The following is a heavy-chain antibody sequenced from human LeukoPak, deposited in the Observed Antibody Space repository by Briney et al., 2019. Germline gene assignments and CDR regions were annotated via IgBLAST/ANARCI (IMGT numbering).Heavy chain of an antibody. CDR2: IIPIFGTA. Sequence: AASVKVSCKASGGTFSSYAISWVRQAPGQGLEWMGGIIPIFGTANYAQKFQGRVTITADESTSTAYVELSSLRSEDTAVYYCARGAVAGTGFDYWGQGTLVTVSS. D-gene: IGHD6-19*01. J-gene: IGHJ4*02. CDR3: ARGAVAGTGFDY. CDR1: GGTFSSYA. V-gene: IGHV1-69*13.